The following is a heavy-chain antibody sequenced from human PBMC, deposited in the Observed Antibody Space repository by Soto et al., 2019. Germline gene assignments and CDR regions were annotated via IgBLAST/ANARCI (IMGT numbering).Heavy chain of an antibody. Sequence: SGTLSLTCTVSGGSISSYYWSWIRQPPGKGLEWIGYIYYSGSTNYNPSLKSRVTISVDTSKNQFSLKLSSVTAADTAVYYCARSEDYGDYALDYWGQGTLV. CDR1: GGSISSYY. CDR2: IYYSGST. J-gene: IGHJ4*02. V-gene: IGHV4-59*01. CDR3: ARSEDYGDYALDY. D-gene: IGHD4-17*01.